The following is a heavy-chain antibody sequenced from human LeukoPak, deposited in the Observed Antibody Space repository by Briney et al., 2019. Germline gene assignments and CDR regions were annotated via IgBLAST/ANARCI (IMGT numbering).Heavy chain of an antibody. V-gene: IGHV3-9*01. D-gene: IGHD6-13*01. J-gene: IGHJ6*02. CDR3: AKGIGIAAAGYYYYGMDV. CDR2: ISWNSGSI. CDR1: GFRFSSDA. Sequence: GGSLRLSCAASGFRFSSDAMHWVRQAPGKGLEWVSGISWNSGSIGYADSVKGRFTISRDNAKNSLYLQMNSLRAEDTALYYCAKGIGIAAAGYYYYGMDVWGQGTTVTVSS.